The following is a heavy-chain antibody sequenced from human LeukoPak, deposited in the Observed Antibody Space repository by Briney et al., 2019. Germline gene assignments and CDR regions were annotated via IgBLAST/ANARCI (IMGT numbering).Heavy chain of an antibody. V-gene: IGHV3-23*01. CDR3: ANTPHYYDSSGYYADY. D-gene: IGHD3-22*01. J-gene: IGHJ4*02. CDR1: GFTFSSYA. CDR2: ISGSGGNT. Sequence: GGSLRLSCAASGFTFSSYAMGWVRQAPGKGLEWVSGISGSGGNTYYPDSVKGRFTISRDNSKNTLYLQMNSLRAEDTAVYYCANTPHYYDSSGYYADYWGQGTLVTVSS.